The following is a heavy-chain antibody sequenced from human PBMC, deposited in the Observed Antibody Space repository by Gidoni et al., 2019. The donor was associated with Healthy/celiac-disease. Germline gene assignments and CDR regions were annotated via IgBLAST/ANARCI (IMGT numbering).Heavy chain of an antibody. CDR1: GGSISSSNW. D-gene: IGHD3-22*01. CDR3: ARDSSSGDAFDI. CDR2: IDHSGST. V-gene: IGHV4-4*02. Sequence: QVQLQESGPGLVKPSGTLSLTCAVSGGSISSSNWWSWVRPPPGKGLEWIGEIDHSGSTNYNPSLKSRVTISVDKSKNQFSLKLSSVPAADPAVDYCARDSSSGDAFDIWGQVTMVTVSS. J-gene: IGHJ3*02.